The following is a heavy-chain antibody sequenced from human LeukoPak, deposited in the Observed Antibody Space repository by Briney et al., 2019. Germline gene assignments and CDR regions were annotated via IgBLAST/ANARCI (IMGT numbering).Heavy chain of an antibody. V-gene: IGHV3-7*01. Sequence: GGSLRLSCAASGFTFSSYWMSWVRQAPGEGLEWVANIKQDGSEKYYVDSVKGRFTISRDNAKNSLYLQMNSLRAEDTAVYYCARVPNPGCRFLEWPKKGDAFDIWGQGTMLTVSS. CDR3: ARVPNPGCRFLEWPKKGDAFDI. D-gene: IGHD3-3*01. J-gene: IGHJ3*02. CDR1: GFTFSSYW. CDR2: IKQDGSEK.